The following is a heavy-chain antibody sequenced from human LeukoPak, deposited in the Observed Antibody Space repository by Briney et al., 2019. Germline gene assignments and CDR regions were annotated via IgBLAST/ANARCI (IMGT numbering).Heavy chain of an antibody. V-gene: IGHV3-30*18. Sequence: TGGSLRLSCAASGFTFSSYGMHWVRQAPGKGLEWVAVISYDGSNKYYADSVKGRFTISRDNSKNTLYLQMNSLRAEDTAVYYCAKDGYCGGDCPGGMDVWGQGTTVTVSS. CDR2: ISYDGSNK. D-gene: IGHD2-21*02. CDR1: GFTFSSYG. CDR3: AKDGYCGGDCPGGMDV. J-gene: IGHJ6*02.